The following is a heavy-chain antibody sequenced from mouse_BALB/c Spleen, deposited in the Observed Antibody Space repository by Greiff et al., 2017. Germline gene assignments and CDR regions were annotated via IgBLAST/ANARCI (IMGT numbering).Heavy chain of an antibody. Sequence: VQLQQPGAELVKPGASVKLSCKASGYTFTSYWMHWVKQRPGQGLEWIGEINPSNGRTNYNEKFKSKATLTVDKSSSTAYMQLSSLTSEDSAVYYCARSDGNDAMDYWGQGTSVTVSS. D-gene: IGHD2-1*01. V-gene: IGHV1S81*02. CDR3: ARSDGNDAMDY. CDR1: GYTFTSYW. CDR2: INPSNGRT. J-gene: IGHJ4*01.